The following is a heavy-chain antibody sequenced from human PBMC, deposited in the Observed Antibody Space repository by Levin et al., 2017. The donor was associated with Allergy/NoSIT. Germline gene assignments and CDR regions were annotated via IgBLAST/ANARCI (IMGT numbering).Heavy chain of an antibody. CDR1: GYTFTSYG. CDR2: ISAYNGNT. J-gene: IGHJ6*02. CDR3: ARELLGAVAGHYYYYGMDV. Sequence: HGESLKISCKASGYTFTSYGISWVRQAPGQGLEWMGWISAYNGNTNYAQKLQGRVTMTTDTSTSTAYMELRSLRSDDTAVYYCARELLGAVAGHYYYYGMDVWGQGTTVTVSS. V-gene: IGHV1-18*01. D-gene: IGHD6-19*01.